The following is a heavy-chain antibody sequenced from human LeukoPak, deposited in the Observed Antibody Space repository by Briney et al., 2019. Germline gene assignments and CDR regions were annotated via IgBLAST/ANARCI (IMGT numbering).Heavy chain of an antibody. CDR1: GFTFSSYG. J-gene: IGHJ4*02. D-gene: IGHD3-10*01. Sequence: GGSLRLSCAASGFTFSSYGMHWLRQAPGKGLQWVAVISYDGSNKYYADSVKGRFTISRDNSKNTLYLQMNSLRAEDTAVYYCAKITDWGQGTLVTVSS. CDR2: ISYDGSNK. CDR3: AKITD. V-gene: IGHV3-30*18.